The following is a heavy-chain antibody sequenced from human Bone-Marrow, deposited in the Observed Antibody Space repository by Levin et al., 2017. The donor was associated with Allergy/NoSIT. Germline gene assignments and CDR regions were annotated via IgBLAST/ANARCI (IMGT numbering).Heavy chain of an antibody. V-gene: IGHV3-74*01. CDR1: GFTFSNYW. CDR2: IHSDGSST. J-gene: IGHJ6*02. D-gene: IGHD1-26*01. Sequence: GGSLRLSCAASGFTFSNYWMHWVRQAPGKGLVWVSRIHSDGSSTAYADSVKGRFTISRDNAKNTLYLQMNSLRAEDTAVYYCARVRKSGSYYDYYYYGMDVWGQGTTVTVSS. CDR3: ARVRKSGSYYDYYYYGMDV.